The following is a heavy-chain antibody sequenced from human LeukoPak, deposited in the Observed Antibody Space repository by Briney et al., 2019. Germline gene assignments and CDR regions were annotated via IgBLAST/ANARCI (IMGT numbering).Heavy chain of an antibody. D-gene: IGHD3-22*01. CDR2: IYYSGST. Sequence: SETLSLTCTVSGGSISSYYWSWIRQPPGKGLEWIGYIYYSGSTNYNPSLKSRVTISVDTSKNQLSLKLSSVTAADTAVYYCARHISSITMIVVRADAFDIWGQGTMVTVSS. CDR1: GGSISSYY. J-gene: IGHJ3*02. V-gene: IGHV4-59*08. CDR3: ARHISSITMIVVRADAFDI.